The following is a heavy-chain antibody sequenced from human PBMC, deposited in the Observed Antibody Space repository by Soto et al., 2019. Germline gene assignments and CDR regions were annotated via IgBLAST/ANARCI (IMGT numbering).Heavy chain of an antibody. J-gene: IGHJ6*02. Sequence: QVQLVQSGVEVEKPGASLKVSCNASGYTFSSYGISWVRQAPGQGLEWMGWISAYSGDTNYAQNFQGRLTMTKDTSTSTAYMEMRSLRSDDTAVYYCARDRGAAARLRGAYYSYGLDVWGQGTTVTVSS. CDR1: GYTFSSYG. CDR3: ARDRGAAARLRGAYYSYGLDV. D-gene: IGHD6-6*01. V-gene: IGHV1-18*01. CDR2: ISAYSGDT.